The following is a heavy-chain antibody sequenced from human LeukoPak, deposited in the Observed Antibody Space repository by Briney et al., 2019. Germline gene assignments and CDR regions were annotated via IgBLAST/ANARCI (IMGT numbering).Heavy chain of an antibody. CDR3: ARHIPLQWPFDH. V-gene: IGHV4-39*01. CDR1: GGSISNSNYF. J-gene: IGHJ4*02. Sequence: SETPSLTCTVSGGSISNSNYFWAWLRQTPEKGLEWIGTIYESGTTYYTPSLKSRLTVSVDTSKNQFSLRLDSVTAADTAVYYCARHIPLQWPFDHWGQGTLVTVSS. CDR2: IYESGTT. D-gene: IGHD6-19*01.